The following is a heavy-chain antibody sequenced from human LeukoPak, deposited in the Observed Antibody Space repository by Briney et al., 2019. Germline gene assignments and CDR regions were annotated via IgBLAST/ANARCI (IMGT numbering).Heavy chain of an antibody. J-gene: IGHJ6*02. CDR2: IYPGDSDT. CDR1: GYSFTGYW. V-gene: IGHV5-51*01. Sequence: GESLKISCKGSGYSFTGYWIGWVRQMPGKGLEWMGIIYPGDSDTRYSPSFQGQVTISADKSISTAHLQWSSLKASDTAMYYCARHYSHSTLNRYDILTGSYYGMDVWGQGTTVTVSS. CDR3: ARHYSHSTLNRYDILTGSYYGMDV. D-gene: IGHD3-9*01.